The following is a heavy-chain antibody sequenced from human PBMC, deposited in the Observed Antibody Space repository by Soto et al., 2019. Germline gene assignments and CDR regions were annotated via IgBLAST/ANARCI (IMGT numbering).Heavy chain of an antibody. CDR1: GFTFSSYW. CDR2: INSDGSST. CDR3: AQWLAPGNAFDI. V-gene: IGHV3-74*01. J-gene: IGHJ3*02. D-gene: IGHD6-19*01. Sequence: GGSLRLSCAASGFTFSSYWMHWFRQAPGKGLVWVSRINSDGSSTSYADSVKGRFTISRDNAKNTLYLQMNSLRAEDTAVYYCAQWLAPGNAFDIWGQGTMVTVSS.